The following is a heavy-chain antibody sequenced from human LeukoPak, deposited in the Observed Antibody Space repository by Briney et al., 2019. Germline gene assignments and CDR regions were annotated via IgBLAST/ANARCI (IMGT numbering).Heavy chain of an antibody. V-gene: IGHV4-39*01. CDR1: GGSISSSSYY. J-gene: IGHJ6*03. CDR2: IYYSGSP. Sequence: PSETLSLTCTVSGGSISSSSYYWGWIRQPPGKGLEWIGSIYYSGSPYYNPSLKSRVTLSVDTSKNQFSLKLSSVTAADTAVYYCASHYYDSSGYYYYYYYMDVWGKGTTVTVSS. CDR3: ASHYYDSSGYYYYYYYMDV. D-gene: IGHD3-22*01.